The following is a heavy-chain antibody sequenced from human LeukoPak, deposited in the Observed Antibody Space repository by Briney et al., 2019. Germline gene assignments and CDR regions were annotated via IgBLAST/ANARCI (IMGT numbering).Heavy chain of an antibody. V-gene: IGHV3-23*01. Sequence: GGSLRLSCAASGFTFNTYAMNWVRQGPGKGLEWVSTISDNGRSTYYADSVKGRFTISRDKSKNTLYLQMNSLRAEDTAVYYCARVNHYYYGMDVWGQGTTVTVSS. CDR2: ISDNGRST. J-gene: IGHJ6*02. CDR3: ARVNHYYYGMDV. CDR1: GFTFNTYA.